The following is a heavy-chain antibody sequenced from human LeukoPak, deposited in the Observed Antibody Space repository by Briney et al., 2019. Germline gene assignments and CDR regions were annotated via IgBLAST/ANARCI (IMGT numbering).Heavy chain of an antibody. J-gene: IGHJ4*02. CDR2: VSYDGTNE. Sequence: QTGGSLRLSCAASGFTFSDYGMHWVRQAPGKGLEWGAVVSYDGTNEKYADPVKGRFTISRDNSKNTLSLQMNSLRADDPAVYYCAKDWANGDYIDHWGQGTLVTVSS. CDR1: GFTFSDYG. CDR3: AKDWANGDYIDH. D-gene: IGHD2-8*01. V-gene: IGHV3-30*18.